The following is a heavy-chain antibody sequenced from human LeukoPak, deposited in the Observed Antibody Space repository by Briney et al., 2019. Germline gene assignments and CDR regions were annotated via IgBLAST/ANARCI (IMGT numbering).Heavy chain of an antibody. J-gene: IGHJ6*03. V-gene: IGHV1-8*03. CDR1: GYTFTSYG. Sequence: ASVKVSCKASGYTFTSYGISWVRQAPGQGLEWMGWMNPNSGNTGYAQKFQGRVTITRNTSISTAYMELSSLRSEDTAVYYCARRVVVAASFSYYYYMDVWGKGTTVTISS. CDR3: ARRVVVAASFSYYYYMDV. D-gene: IGHD2-15*01. CDR2: MNPNSGNT.